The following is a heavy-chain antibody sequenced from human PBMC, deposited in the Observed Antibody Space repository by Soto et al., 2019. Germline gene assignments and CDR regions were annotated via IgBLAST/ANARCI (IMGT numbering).Heavy chain of an antibody. J-gene: IGHJ4*02. Sequence: QVQLVESGGGVVQPGRSLRLSCAASGFTISSYGMHWVRQAPGKGLEWVAVISYDGSTKYYADSVKGRFTISRDNSKNTLYLQTISLRTEDTAVYYCAKALVGSSSWFDYWGQGTLVTVSS. V-gene: IGHV3-30*18. CDR1: GFTISSYG. CDR2: ISYDGSTK. CDR3: AKALVGSSSWFDY. D-gene: IGHD6-13*01.